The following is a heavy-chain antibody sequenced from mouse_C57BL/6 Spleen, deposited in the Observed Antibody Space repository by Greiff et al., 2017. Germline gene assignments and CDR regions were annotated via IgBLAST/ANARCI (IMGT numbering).Heavy chain of an antibody. D-gene: IGHD2-3*01. V-gene: IGHV1-15*01. Sequence: VKVVESGAELVRPGASVTLSCKASGYTFTDYEMHWVKQTPVHGLEWIGAIDPETGGTAYNQKFKGKAILTADKSSSTAYMELRSLTSEDSAVYYCTRNDGYYFDYWGQGTTLTVSS. CDR2: IDPETGGT. J-gene: IGHJ2*01. CDR1: GYTFTDYE. CDR3: TRNDGYYFDY.